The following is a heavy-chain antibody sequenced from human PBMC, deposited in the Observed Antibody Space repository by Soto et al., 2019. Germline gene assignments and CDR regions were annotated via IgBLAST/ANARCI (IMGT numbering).Heavy chain of an antibody. V-gene: IGHV3-30-3*01. CDR1: GFTFSSYA. CDR3: ARVYSNFYGMDV. Sequence: LRLSCAASGFTFSSYAMHWVRQAPGKGLEWVAVISYDGSNKYYADSVKGRFTISRDNSKNTLYLQMNSLRAEDTAVYYCARVYSNFYGMDVWGQGTTVTVSS. J-gene: IGHJ6*02. CDR2: ISYDGSNK. D-gene: IGHD4-4*01.